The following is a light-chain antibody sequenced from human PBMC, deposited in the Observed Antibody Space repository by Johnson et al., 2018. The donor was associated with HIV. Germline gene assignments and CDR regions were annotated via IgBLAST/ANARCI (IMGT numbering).Light chain of an antibody. J-gene: IGLJ1*01. CDR3: GTWDNSLSTGGV. V-gene: IGLV1-51*02. CDR2: ENN. CDR1: SSNIGNNY. Sequence: QSVLTQPPSVSAAPGLKVTISCSGSSSNIGNNYVSWYQQLPGTAPKLLIYENNKRPSGIPDRFSGSKSGTSATLGITGLQTGDEADYYCGTWDNSLSTGGVFGTGTKVTVL.